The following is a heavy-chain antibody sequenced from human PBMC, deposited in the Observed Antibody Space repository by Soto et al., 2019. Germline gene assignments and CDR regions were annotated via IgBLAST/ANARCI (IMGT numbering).Heavy chain of an antibody. D-gene: IGHD3-3*01. CDR1: GGSISSSSYF. J-gene: IGHJ6*02. CDR2: IYYSGST. Sequence: PSETLSLTCSVSGGSISSSSYFWCWIRHPPGKGLEWIGSIYYSGSTYYNPSLKSRVTVSVDTSKNQFSLKLSSVTAADTAVYYCARITEVDYDFWSGCGYYYGMDVWGQGTTVTVSS. V-gene: IGHV4-39*01. CDR3: ARITEVDYDFWSGCGYYYGMDV.